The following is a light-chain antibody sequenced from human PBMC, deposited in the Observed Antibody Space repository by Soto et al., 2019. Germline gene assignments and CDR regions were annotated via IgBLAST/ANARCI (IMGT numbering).Light chain of an antibody. CDR3: QQPDNYPCT. CDR2: AAS. V-gene: IGKV1-9*01. Sequence: DIQLTQSPSFLSASVGDRVTITCRASQGFSNSLAWYQQKPGKAPKLLIYAASTLQSGVTSRFSGSGSGTEFTLTISSLQPEDFATYDCQQPDNYPCTFGQRTKLESK. CDR1: QGFSNS. J-gene: IGKJ2*02.